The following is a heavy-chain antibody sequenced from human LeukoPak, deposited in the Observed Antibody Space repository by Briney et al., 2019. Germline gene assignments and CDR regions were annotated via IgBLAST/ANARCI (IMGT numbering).Heavy chain of an antibody. V-gene: IGHV4-59*01. CDR2: IYNIGST. Sequence: SETLSLTCSVSGASISNDYWSWMRQPPGKGLEWIGYIYNIGSTKYTPSLKSRVTISRDTSRNQFSLELRSVTAADTAVYYCVGVSGTDYYYYMDVWGKGTTVTVSS. J-gene: IGHJ6*03. CDR3: VGVSGTDYYYYMDV. CDR1: GASISNDY. D-gene: IGHD1-20*01.